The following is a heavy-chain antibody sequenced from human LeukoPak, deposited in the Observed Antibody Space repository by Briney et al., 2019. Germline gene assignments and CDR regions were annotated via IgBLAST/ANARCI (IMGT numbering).Heavy chain of an antibody. V-gene: IGHV4-59*01. D-gene: IGHD3-22*01. J-gene: IGHJ4*02. Sequence: PSETLSLTCTVSGGSISSYYWSWIRQPPGKGLEWIGYIYYSGSTNYNPSLKSRVTISVDTSKNQFSLKLSSVTAADTAVYYCARSYYDSSGLFDYWGQGTLVTVSS. CDR2: IYYSGST. CDR3: ARSYYDSSGLFDY. CDR1: GGSISSYY.